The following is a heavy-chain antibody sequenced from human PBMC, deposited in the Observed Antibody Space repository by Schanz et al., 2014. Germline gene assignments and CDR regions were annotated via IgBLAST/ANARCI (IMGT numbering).Heavy chain of an antibody. V-gene: IGHV4-59*11. CDR1: GGSISSHF. J-gene: IGHJ4*02. CDR2: MYHSGSS. D-gene: IGHD2-8*02. Sequence: QVQLQESGPGLVKPSETLSLTCTVSGGSISSHFWSWIRQPPGKGLEWIGYMYHSGSSNYNPSLKSRGTIPVDTSKNQFSLKMTSLTAADTAVYFCARVGGGILTSWYSLDSWGQGTLVTVSS. CDR3: ARVGGGILTSWYSLDS.